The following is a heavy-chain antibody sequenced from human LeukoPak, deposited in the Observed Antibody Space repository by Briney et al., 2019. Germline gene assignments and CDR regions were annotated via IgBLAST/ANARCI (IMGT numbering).Heavy chain of an antibody. J-gene: IGHJ4*02. Sequence: GGSLRLSCAASGFTISSYAMSWVRQAPGKGLEWVSAISGSGGSTYYADSVKGRFTISRDNSKNTLYLQMNSLRAEDTAVYYCAIADPSSSWYFWGQGTLVTVSS. CDR2: ISGSGGST. CDR1: GFTISSYA. CDR3: AIADPSSSWYF. V-gene: IGHV3-23*01. D-gene: IGHD6-13*01.